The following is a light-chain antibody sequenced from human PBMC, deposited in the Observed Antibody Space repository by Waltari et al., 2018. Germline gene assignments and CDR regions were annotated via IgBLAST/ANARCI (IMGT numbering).Light chain of an antibody. CDR2: GDH. Sequence: QSVLTQPPSVSGAPGQRVTIYCTGSISNIGAGYDVHWYQQLPGTAPKLLIYGDHNRPSGGPDRVSGSKSGTSASLAITGLQSDDEADYYCQSYDNILSGGVFGGGTKLTVL. CDR1: ISNIGAGYD. CDR3: QSYDNILSGGV. J-gene: IGLJ2*01. V-gene: IGLV1-40*01.